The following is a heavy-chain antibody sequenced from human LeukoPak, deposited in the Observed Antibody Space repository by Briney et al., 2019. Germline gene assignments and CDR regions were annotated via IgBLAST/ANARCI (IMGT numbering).Heavy chain of an antibody. CDR1: GFTFSSYA. Sequence: PGGSLRLSCAASGFTFSSYAMSWVRQAPGKGLEWASAISGSGGSTYYADSVKGRFTISRDNSKNTLYLQMNSLRAEDTAVYYCAKGDPRVAATLRYYYYGMDVWGQGTTVTVSS. J-gene: IGHJ6*02. CDR3: AKGDPRVAATLRYYYYGMDV. CDR2: ISGSGGST. V-gene: IGHV3-23*01. D-gene: IGHD2-15*01.